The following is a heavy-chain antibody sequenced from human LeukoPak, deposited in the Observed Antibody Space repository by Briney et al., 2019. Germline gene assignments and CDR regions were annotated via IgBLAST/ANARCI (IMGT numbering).Heavy chain of an antibody. D-gene: IGHD1-26*01. Sequence: NHSGRTNYNPSLKSRVTISVDTSKNQFSLKLSSVTAADTAVYYCASATGSYLPRGYYFDYWGQGTLVTVSS. CDR3: ASATGSYLPRGYYFDY. J-gene: IGHJ4*02. V-gene: IGHV4-34*01. CDR2: NHSGRT.